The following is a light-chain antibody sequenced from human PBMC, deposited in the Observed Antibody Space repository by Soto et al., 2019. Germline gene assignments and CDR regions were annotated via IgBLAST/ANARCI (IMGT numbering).Light chain of an antibody. Sequence: EIVLTQSPATLSLSPGERATLSCRASQSVSSNLAWYQQKPGQAPRLLIHGASSRATGIPDRFSGSGSGTDFALTLSRLEAEDFAVYYCQQYGNAPWTFGQGTKVDI. CDR3: QQYGNAPWT. V-gene: IGKV3-20*01. CDR2: GAS. J-gene: IGKJ1*01. CDR1: QSVSSN.